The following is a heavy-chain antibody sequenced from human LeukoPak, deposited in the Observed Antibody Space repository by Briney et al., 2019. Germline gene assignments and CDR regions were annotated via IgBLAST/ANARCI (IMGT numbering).Heavy chain of an antibody. J-gene: IGHJ4*02. Sequence: GASVKVSCKASGGTFSSYAISWVRQAPGQGLEWMGGIIPIFGTANYAQKFQGRVTITADESTSTAYMELSSLRSEDTAVYYCARTPFLRGVQTRNFDYWGQGTLVTVSS. CDR2: IIPIFGTA. V-gene: IGHV1-69*13. D-gene: IGHD3-10*01. CDR1: GGTFSSYA. CDR3: ARTPFLRGVQTRNFDY.